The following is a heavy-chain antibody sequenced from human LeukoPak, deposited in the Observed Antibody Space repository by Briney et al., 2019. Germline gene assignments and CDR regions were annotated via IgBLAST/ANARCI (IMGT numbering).Heavy chain of an antibody. CDR1: GFTFSSYA. D-gene: IGHD2-2*01. CDR3: AKDLIGYCSSTSCFEYFQH. CDR2: ISYDGSNK. J-gene: IGHJ1*01. Sequence: PGGSLRLSCAASGFTFSSYAMHWVRQAPGKGLEWVAVISYDGSNKYYADSVKGRFTISRDNSKNTLYLQMNSLRAEDTAVYYCAKDLIGYCSSTSCFEYFQHWGQGTLVTVSS. V-gene: IGHV3-30-3*01.